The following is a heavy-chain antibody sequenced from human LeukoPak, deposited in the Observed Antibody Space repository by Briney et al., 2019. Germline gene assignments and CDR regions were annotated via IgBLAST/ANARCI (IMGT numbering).Heavy chain of an antibody. CDR2: INHDGST. V-gene: IGHV4-34*01. CDR1: GGSFSGYY. CDR3: AGSRLRGDY. D-gene: IGHD4-17*01. J-gene: IGHJ4*02. Sequence: SETLSLTCAIYGGSFSGYYWSWIRQPPGKGLEWIGEINHDGSTNYNPSLKSRVTISVDTSKNQFSLKLSSVTAADTAVYYCAGSRLRGDYWGQGTLVTVSS.